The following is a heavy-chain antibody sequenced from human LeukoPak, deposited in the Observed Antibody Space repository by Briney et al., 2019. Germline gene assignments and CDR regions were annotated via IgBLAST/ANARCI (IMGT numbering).Heavy chain of an antibody. J-gene: IGHJ6*02. CDR3: ARLRPYSETRYAYYGMDV. CDR1: AFTFNSYW. CDR2: IKQDGNEK. D-gene: IGHD1-26*01. Sequence: GGSLRLSCAASAFTFNSYWMSRVRQAPGNGLEWVANIKQDGNEKYYRDSVKGRFTISRDNAKNSLDLQMYSLRDEDTAVYYCARLRPYSETRYAYYGMDVWGQGTTVTVSS. V-gene: IGHV3-7*04.